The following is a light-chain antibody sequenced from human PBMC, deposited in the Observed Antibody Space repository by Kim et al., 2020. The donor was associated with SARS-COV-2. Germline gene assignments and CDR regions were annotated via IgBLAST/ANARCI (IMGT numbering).Light chain of an antibody. V-gene: IGKV4-1*01. J-gene: IGKJ2*03. CDR2: WAS. CDR3: QQYYSVPRGCYS. Sequence: DIVMTQSPGSLAVSLGERATINCKSSQSVLYSPNNKNYLAWYQQKPGQPPKLLISWASTRESGVPDRFSGSGSGTDFTLTISSLQAEDVAVYYCQQYYSVPRGCYSFDQETKLDI. CDR1: QSVLYSPNNKNY.